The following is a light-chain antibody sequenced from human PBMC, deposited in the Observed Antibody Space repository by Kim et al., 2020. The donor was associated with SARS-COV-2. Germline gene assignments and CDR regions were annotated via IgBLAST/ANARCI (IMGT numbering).Light chain of an antibody. CDR3: NSRDSSGTRVV. J-gene: IGLJ2*01. CDR1: SLRTYY. CDR2: AKN. V-gene: IGLV3-19*01. Sequence: SYELTQDPAVSVALGQTVKITCQGDSLRTYYASWYQQKPGQAPKLVMFAKNSRPSKIPDRFSGSSSGNTASLTITAAQAEDEADYYCNSRDSSGTRVVFGGGTQLTVL.